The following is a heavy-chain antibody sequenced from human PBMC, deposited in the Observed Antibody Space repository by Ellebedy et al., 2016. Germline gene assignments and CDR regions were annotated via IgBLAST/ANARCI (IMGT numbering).Heavy chain of an antibody. Sequence: ASVKVSCXASGYTFTSYDINWVRQATGQGLEWMGWMNPNSGNTGYAQKFQGRVTMTRDTSMSTAYMDLSSLRSEDTAVYYCARSQGYGSGLYYFDHWGQGTLVTVSS. J-gene: IGHJ4*02. CDR3: ARSQGYGSGLYYFDH. V-gene: IGHV1-8*01. D-gene: IGHD3-10*01. CDR1: GYTFTSYD. CDR2: MNPNSGNT.